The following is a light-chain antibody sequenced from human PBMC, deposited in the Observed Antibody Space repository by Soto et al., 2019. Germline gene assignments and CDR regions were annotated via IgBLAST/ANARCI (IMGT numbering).Light chain of an antibody. Sequence: ETVLTQSPGTLSLSPGERATLSCRASQSVSSSYLAWYQQKPGQAPRLLIYGASSRATGIPDRFSGSGSGTDFTLTISRLEPEDCAVYYCQQYGSSLWTFGQGTKVEIK. CDR2: GAS. CDR1: QSVSSSY. J-gene: IGKJ1*01. V-gene: IGKV3-20*01. CDR3: QQYGSSLWT.